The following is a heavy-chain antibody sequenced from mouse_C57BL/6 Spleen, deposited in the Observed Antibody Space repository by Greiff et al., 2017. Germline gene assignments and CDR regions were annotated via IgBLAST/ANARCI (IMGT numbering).Heavy chain of an antibody. D-gene: IGHD3-2*02. J-gene: IGHJ3*01. CDR1: GFTFSSYT. V-gene: IGHV5-9*01. CDR3: ARDSSGYAFAY. CDR2: ISGGGGNT. Sequence: EVMLVESGGGLVKPGGSLKLSCAASGFTFSSYTMSWVRQTPEKRLEWVATISGGGGNTYYPDSVKGRFTISRDNAKNTLYLQMSSLRSEDTALYYCARDSSGYAFAYWGQGTLVTVSA.